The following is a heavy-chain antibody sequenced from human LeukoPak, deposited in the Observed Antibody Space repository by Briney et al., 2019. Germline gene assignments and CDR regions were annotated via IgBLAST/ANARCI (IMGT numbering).Heavy chain of an antibody. D-gene: IGHD6-19*01. CDR3: ARDVRSGWYDY. CDR2: INAGNGNT. Sequence: GASVKVSCEASGYTFTSYAMHWVRQAPGQRLEWMGWINAGNGNTKYSQKFQGRVTITRDTSASTAYMELSSLRSEDTAVYYCARDVRSGWYDYWGQGTLVTVSS. J-gene: IGHJ4*02. CDR1: GYTFTSYA. V-gene: IGHV1-3*01.